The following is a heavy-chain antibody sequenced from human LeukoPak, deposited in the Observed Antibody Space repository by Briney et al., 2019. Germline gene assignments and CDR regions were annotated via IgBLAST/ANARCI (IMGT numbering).Heavy chain of an antibody. CDR2: INPSGGST. CDR3: ARVSMVRGVRTGYDY. J-gene: IGHJ4*02. Sequence: ASVKVSCKASGYTFTSNYMHWVRQAPGQGLEWMGIINPSGGSTSYAQKFQGRVTMTRDTSTSTVYMELSSLRSEDTAVYYCARVSMVRGVRTGYDYWGQGTLVTVSS. D-gene: IGHD3-10*01. CDR1: GYTFTSNY. V-gene: IGHV1-46*01.